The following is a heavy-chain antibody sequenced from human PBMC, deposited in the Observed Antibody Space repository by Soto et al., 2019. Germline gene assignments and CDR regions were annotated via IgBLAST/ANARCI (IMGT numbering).Heavy chain of an antibody. D-gene: IGHD5-18*01. J-gene: IGHJ4*02. CDR2: ISSSRSYT. CDR3: ARDRHSDNY. CDR1: GFTFSSYT. V-gene: IGHV3-21*01. Sequence: GSLRLSCAASGFTFSSYTMHWVRQAPGKGLEWVSSISSSRSYTYYADSVKGRFTISRDNSKNPLYLQMNSLRVEDTAVYYCARDRHSDNYWGQGTLVPGSS.